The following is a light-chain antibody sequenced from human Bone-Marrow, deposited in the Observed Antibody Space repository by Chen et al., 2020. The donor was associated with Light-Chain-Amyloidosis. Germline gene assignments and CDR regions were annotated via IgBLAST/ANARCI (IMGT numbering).Light chain of an antibody. CDR2: DAS. J-gene: IGLJ3*02. V-gene: IGLV3-21*02. CDR1: NIGATS. Sequence: SYVLTQPSSVSVAPGQTATSACGGNNIGATSVHWYQQTPGQAPLLVVYDASDRPSGIPERLSGSNSGTTATLTISRDEAGDEDDYYCQVWDRSSDLPVFGGGTKLTVL. CDR3: QVWDRSSDLPV.